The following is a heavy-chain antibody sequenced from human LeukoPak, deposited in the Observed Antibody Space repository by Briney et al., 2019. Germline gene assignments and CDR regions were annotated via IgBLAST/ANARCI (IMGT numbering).Heavy chain of an antibody. Sequence: GGSLRLSCAPSGSTFSSYSMNWARQPPGRGREWVSSISSSSSYIYYADSVKGRFTISRDNSKNTLHLQMNSLRADDTAVYYCAKSLSDGYDYWGQGTPVTVSS. J-gene: IGHJ4*02. CDR2: ISSSSSYI. V-gene: IGHV3-21*01. CDR3: AKSLSDGYDY. D-gene: IGHD6-13*01. CDR1: GSTFSSYS.